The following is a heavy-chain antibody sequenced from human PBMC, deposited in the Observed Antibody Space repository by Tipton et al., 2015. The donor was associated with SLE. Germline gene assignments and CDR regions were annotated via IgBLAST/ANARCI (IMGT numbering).Heavy chain of an antibody. D-gene: IGHD3-10*01. V-gene: IGHV4-34*01. Sequence: TLSLTCTVSGGSISGYYWSWIRQPPGKGLEWIGEINHSGSTNYNPSLKSRVTISVDTSKNQFSLKLSSVTAADTAVYYCARGITMVQGQNGMDVWGQGTTVTVSS. J-gene: IGHJ6*02. CDR2: INHSGST. CDR3: ARGITMVQGQNGMDV. CDR1: GGSISGYY.